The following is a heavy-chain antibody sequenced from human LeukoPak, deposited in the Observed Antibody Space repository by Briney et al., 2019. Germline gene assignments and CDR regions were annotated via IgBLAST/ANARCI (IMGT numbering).Heavy chain of an antibody. D-gene: IGHD4-23*01. CDR2: MNPNSGNT. V-gene: IGHV1-8*01. CDR3: ARGWLAETTLVTPYNY. J-gene: IGHJ4*02. CDR1: GYTFTSYD. Sequence: ASVKVSCKASGYTFTSYDINWVRQATGQGLEWMGWMNPNSGNTGYAQKFQGRVTMTRNTSISTAYMELTSLRSEDTATYYCARGWLAETTLVTPYNYWGQGTLVTVSS.